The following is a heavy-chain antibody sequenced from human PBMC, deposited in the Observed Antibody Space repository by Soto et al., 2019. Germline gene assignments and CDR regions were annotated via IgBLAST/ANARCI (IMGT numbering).Heavy chain of an antibody. Sequence: QVQLPQWGAGLLKPSETLSLTCAVYGGSFSGYYWSWIRQPPGKGLEWIGEINHSGRTNYNPSLKSRVTILVDTSKNQFSLNLRSVTAADTAVYYCARARDGDSSGSGDYFDYWGQETLVTVSS. CDR3: ARARDGDSSGSGDYFDY. V-gene: IGHV4-34*01. CDR2: INHSGRT. J-gene: IGHJ4*02. CDR1: GGSFSGYY. D-gene: IGHD6-19*01.